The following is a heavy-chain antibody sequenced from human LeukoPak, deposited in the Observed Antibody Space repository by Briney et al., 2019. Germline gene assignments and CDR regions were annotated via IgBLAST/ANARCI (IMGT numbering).Heavy chain of an antibody. Sequence: SGRSLRLSCAASGFTFSSYAMHWVRQAPGKGLEWVAAISYDGSNKKYADSVKGRFTISRDNSKNMLYLQMNSLRAEDRTVYYCARGVRIAVAGYIDYWGQGTLVTVSS. V-gene: IGHV3-30*04. CDR3: ARGVRIAVAGYIDY. CDR1: GFTFSSYA. J-gene: IGHJ4*02. CDR2: ISYDGSNK. D-gene: IGHD6-19*01.